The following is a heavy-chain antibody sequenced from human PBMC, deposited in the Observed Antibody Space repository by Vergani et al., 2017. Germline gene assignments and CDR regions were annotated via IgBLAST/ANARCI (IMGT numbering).Heavy chain of an antibody. CDR1: EFTFSNYA. CDR3: AKQYFVSGNYLFDY. J-gene: IGHJ4*02. Sequence: VQLVEWGGGVVQPGGSLRLSCTASEFTFSNYAMNWVRQAPGKGLEWVSGISGSGVSAYYTDSVKGRFTISRDNSKNMLFLQMNNLRTEDTAIYYCAKQYFVSGNYLFDYWGQGTLVTVSS. D-gene: IGHD3-10*01. V-gene: IGHV3-23*04. CDR2: ISGSGVSA.